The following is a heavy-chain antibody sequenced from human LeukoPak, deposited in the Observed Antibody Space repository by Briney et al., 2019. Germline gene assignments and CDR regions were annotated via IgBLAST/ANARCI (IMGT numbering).Heavy chain of an antibody. CDR1: GFTFSGYA. J-gene: IGHJ4*02. V-gene: IGHV3-23*01. CDR2: ISGSGGST. D-gene: IGHD5-18*01. Sequence: PGGSLRLSCAASGFTFSGYAMSWVRQAPGKGLEWVSAISGSGGSTYYADSVKRRFTISRENSKNTLYLQMNSLRAEDTAVSYCAKAYWGRIQLCSTPPDYFDYWGQGTLVTVSS. CDR3: AKAYWGRIQLCSTPPDYFDY.